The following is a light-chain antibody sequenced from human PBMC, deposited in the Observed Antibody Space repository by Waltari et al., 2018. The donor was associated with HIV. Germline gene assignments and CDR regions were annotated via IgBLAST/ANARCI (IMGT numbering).Light chain of an antibody. CDR1: SSYVGGYHY. J-gene: IGLJ1*01. V-gene: IGLV2-14*01. CDR2: EDT. CDR3: SSYGSTSTLGV. Sequence: QSALTHPASVSGSPGQSTTIDCTGPSSYVGGYHYFSLYQHHPGKAPKLIIFEDTNRPSGVSNRFSGSKSGNTASLAISGLQADDEANYYCSSYGSTSTLGVFGTGTKVIVL.